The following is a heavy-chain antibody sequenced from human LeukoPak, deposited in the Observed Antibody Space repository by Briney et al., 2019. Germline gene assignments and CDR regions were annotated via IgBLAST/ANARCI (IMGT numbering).Heavy chain of an antibody. J-gene: IGHJ3*02. Sequence: GGSLRLSCVASGFTFSGYGMHWVRQAPGKGLEWVALIWHDGSRKYHADSVKGRFTVSRDNSKNTLYLQMDSLRAEDTAVYYCAKPLSAGWNYVGAFDIWGQGTMVTVSS. CDR1: GFTFSGYG. D-gene: IGHD1-7*01. CDR2: IWHDGSRK. CDR3: AKPLSAGWNYVGAFDI. V-gene: IGHV3-33*06.